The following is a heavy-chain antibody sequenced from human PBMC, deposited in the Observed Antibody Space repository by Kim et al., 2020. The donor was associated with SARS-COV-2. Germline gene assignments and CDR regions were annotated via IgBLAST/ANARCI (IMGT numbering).Heavy chain of an antibody. V-gene: IGHV1-2*02. J-gene: IGHJ5*02. CDR3: ARDGIAAAGTVDNWFDP. CDR2: INPNNGRT. Sequence: ASVKVSCKASGYTFSDYNLHWVRQAPGQGLEWMGWINPNNGRTNYAQKFQGRVTMTRGTSISTAYMELTRLRSDDTAVYYCARDGIAAAGTVDNWFDPWGQGTLVTVSS. D-gene: IGHD6-13*01. CDR1: GYTFSDYN.